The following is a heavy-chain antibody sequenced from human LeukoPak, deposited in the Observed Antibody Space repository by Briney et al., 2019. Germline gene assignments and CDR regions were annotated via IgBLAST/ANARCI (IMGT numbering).Heavy chain of an antibody. V-gene: IGHV3-64*01. D-gene: IGHD6-6*01. CDR3: AKNKGSSFSFDY. CDR1: GFTFSSYA. Sequence: GGSLRLSCAASGFTFSSYAMHWVRQAPGKGLEYVSAISSNGGSTYYANSVKGRFTISRDNSKNTLYLQMGSLRAEDMAVYYCAKNKGSSFSFDYWGQGTLVTVSS. J-gene: IGHJ4*02. CDR2: ISSNGGST.